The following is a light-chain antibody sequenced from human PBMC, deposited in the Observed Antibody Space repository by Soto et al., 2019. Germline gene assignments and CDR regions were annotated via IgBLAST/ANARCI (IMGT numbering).Light chain of an antibody. CDR1: QSVTRY. CDR3: QQYNSWIRT. CDR2: DAS. V-gene: IGKV3D-15*01. Sequence: EIVFTQSPATLSVSPGERATLSCRASQSVTRYVAWYQHKPGQAPRLLVYDASARAAGVPARFSGSGSGTDSTLTTSSLQSEDSAVYFCQQYNSWIRTFGQGTKVDIK. J-gene: IGKJ1*01.